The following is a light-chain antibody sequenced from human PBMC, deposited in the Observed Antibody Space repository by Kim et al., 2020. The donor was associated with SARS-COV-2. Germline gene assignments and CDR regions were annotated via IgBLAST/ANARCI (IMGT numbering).Light chain of an antibody. Sequence: EIVLTQSPATLSLSLGERATLSCRASQSVDTYLAWYQQKPGQAPRLLIYDAYNRATGIPARFSGSGSGTDFTLTISSLEPEDFALYFCTESSRGAHRCTFG. V-gene: IGKV3-11*01. CDR1: QSVDTY. CDR3: TESSRGAHRCT. J-gene: IGKJ4*01. CDR2: DAY.